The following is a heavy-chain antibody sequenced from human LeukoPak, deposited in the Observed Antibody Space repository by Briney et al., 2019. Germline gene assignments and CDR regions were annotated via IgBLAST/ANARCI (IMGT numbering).Heavy chain of an antibody. CDR2: ISAYNGNT. V-gene: IGHV1-18*01. Sequence: ASVKVSCKASGYTFTSYDISWVRQAPGQGLEWMGWISAYNGNTNYAQKLQGRVTMTTDTSTSTAYMELRSLRSDDTAVYYCARDARYYYGSGSYYNENWFDPWGQGTLVTVSS. CDR1: GYTFTSYD. D-gene: IGHD3-10*01. J-gene: IGHJ5*02. CDR3: ARDARYYYGSGSYYNENWFDP.